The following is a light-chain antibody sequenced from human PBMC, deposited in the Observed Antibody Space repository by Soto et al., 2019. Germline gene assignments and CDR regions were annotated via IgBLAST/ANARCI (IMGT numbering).Light chain of an antibody. Sequence: QSVLTQPPSVSGAPGQRVTISCTGSGSTFGAGYDVHWYQQLPGTAPKLLIYDNSNRPSGVPDRFSGSKSGTSASLAISGLQAEAEADYYCQSYDSSSRVVFGGGTKLTVL. J-gene: IGLJ2*01. V-gene: IGLV1-40*01. CDR1: GSTFGAGYD. CDR2: DNS. CDR3: QSYDSSSRVV.